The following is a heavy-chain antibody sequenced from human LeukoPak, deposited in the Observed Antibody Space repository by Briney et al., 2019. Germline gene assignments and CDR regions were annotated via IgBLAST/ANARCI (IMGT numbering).Heavy chain of an antibody. J-gene: IGHJ3*02. CDR1: GFTVSSNY. CDR2: IYSGGST. D-gene: IGHD5-24*01. CDR3: ARSSRDVDAFDI. Sequence: GGSLRLSCAASGFTVSSNYMNWVRQAPGKGLDWVSVIYSGGSTYYADSVKGRFTISRDNSKNTLYVQMNSLRAEDTAVYYCARSSRDVDAFDIWGQGTMVTVSS. V-gene: IGHV3-66*02.